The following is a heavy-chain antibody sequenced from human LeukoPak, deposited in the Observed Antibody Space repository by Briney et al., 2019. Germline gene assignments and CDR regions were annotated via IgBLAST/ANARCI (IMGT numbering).Heavy chain of an antibody. V-gene: IGHV1-3*01. CDR3: ARDDYTSTSFDP. CDR2: INAGNGDT. Sequence: ASVKVSCKGSGYTFSSYAMHWVRQAPGQRLEWMGWINAGNGDTKYSQKFQGRVTITRDTSISTAYMELSRLRSDDTAVYYCARDDYTSTSFDPWGQGTLVTVSS. J-gene: IGHJ5*02. CDR1: GYTFSSYA. D-gene: IGHD6-13*01.